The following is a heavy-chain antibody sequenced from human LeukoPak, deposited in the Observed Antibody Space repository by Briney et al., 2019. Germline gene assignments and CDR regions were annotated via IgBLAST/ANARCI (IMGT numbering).Heavy chain of an antibody. D-gene: IGHD3-10*01. J-gene: IGHJ5*02. CDR2: ISWNSGRI. Sequence: SLRLSCAASGFTFDDYAMHWVRQAPGKGLEWVSGISWNSGRIGYADSVKGRFTISRDNAKNSLYLQMNSLRAEDTAVYYCARVIVDYYGSGRTNWFDPWGQGTLVTVSS. CDR3: ARVIVDYYGSGRTNWFDP. CDR1: GFTFDDYA. V-gene: IGHV3-9*01.